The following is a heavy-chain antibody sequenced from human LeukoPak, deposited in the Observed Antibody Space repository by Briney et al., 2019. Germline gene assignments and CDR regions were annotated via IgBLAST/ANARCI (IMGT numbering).Heavy chain of an antibody. D-gene: IGHD5-18*01. CDR2: ISSSSSYI. V-gene: IGHV3-21*01. Sequence: GGSLRLSCAASGFTFSSYSRNWVRQAPGKGLEWVSSISSSSSYIYYADSVKGRFTISRDNAKNSLYLQMSSLRAEDTAVYYCARGGYSYGIGEAFDIWGQGTMVTVSS. J-gene: IGHJ3*02. CDR1: GFTFSSYS. CDR3: ARGGYSYGIGEAFDI.